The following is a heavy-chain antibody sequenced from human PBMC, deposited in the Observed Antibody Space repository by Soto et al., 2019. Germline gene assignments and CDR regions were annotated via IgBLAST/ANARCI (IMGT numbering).Heavy chain of an antibody. V-gene: IGHV3-30*18. CDR1: GFTFSSYG. J-gene: IGHJ4*02. CDR3: AKLTVVAATLY. Sequence: QAQLVESGGGVVQPGRSLRLSCAASGFTFSSYGMHWVRQAPGKGLEWVAVISYDGSNKYYADSVKGRFTISRDNSKNTRYLQMNSLRAEDTAVYYCAKLTVVAATLYWGQGTLVTVSS. D-gene: IGHD2-15*01. CDR2: ISYDGSNK.